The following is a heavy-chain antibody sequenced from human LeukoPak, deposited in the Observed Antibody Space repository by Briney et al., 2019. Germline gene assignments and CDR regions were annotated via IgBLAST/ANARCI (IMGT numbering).Heavy chain of an antibody. CDR2: INPNSGGT. CDR1: GYTFTGYY. CDR3: ARELQWLVRLLNY. J-gene: IGHJ4*02. V-gene: IGHV1-2*02. Sequence: GASVKVSCEASGYTFTGYYMHWVRQAPGQGLEWMGWINPNSGGTNYAQKFQGRVTMTRDTSISTAYMELSRLRSDDTAVYYCARELQWLVRLLNYWGQGTLVTVSS. D-gene: IGHD6-19*01.